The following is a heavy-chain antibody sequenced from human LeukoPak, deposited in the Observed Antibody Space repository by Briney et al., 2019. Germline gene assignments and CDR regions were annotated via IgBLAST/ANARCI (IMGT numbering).Heavy chain of an antibody. Sequence: SETLSLTCTVSGGSISSYYWSWIRQSPGKGLEWIGYIDYSGSTRYNPSLESRVTISVDTSKNQISLELSSVTAADTALYYCARHSTSDSGGSLPFDSWGQETLVTVSS. D-gene: IGHD3-22*01. CDR3: ARHSTSDSGGSLPFDS. V-gene: IGHV4-59*08. CDR2: IDYSGST. J-gene: IGHJ4*02. CDR1: GGSISSYY.